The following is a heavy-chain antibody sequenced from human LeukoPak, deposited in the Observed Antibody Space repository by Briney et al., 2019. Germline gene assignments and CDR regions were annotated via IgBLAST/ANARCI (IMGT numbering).Heavy chain of an antibody. CDR2: ISPSATTI. D-gene: IGHD1-14*01. CDR1: GFTFSSFE. J-gene: IGHJ4*02. V-gene: IGHV3-48*03. Sequence: GGSLRLTCAASGFTFSSFEMHWVRQAPGKGLEWVSYISPSATTIYYADSVKGRFTISRDNAKNSLYLQMNSLRAEDTAVYYCAKPARTDYADYWGQGTLVTVSS. CDR3: AKPARTDYADY.